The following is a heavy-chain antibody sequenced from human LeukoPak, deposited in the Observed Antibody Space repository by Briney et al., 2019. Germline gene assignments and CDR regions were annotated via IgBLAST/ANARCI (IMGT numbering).Heavy chain of an antibody. CDR3: AREHSSSFLPNDAFDI. J-gene: IGHJ3*02. CDR2: TYYRSKWYN. Sequence: SQTLSLTCAISGDSVSSNSAAWNWIRQSPSRGLEWLGRTYYRSKWYNDYAVSVKSRITINPDTSKNQFSPQLNSVTPEDTAVYYCAREHSSSFLPNDAFDIWGQGTMVTVSS. CDR1: GDSVSSNSAA. V-gene: IGHV6-1*01. D-gene: IGHD6-13*01.